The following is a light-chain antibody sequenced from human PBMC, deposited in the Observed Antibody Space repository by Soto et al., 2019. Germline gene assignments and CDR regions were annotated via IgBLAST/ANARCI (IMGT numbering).Light chain of an antibody. CDR1: SSNIGAGHH. CDR2: GNS. Sequence: QAVLTQPPSVSGTPGQRVTISCTGSSSNIGAGHHVHWYQQLPGTAPKLLIYGNSNRPSGVPDRISGSKSGTSASLAITGLQAEDEADYYCQYYDSRLSGWVFGGGTKLTVL. J-gene: IGLJ3*02. V-gene: IGLV1-40*01. CDR3: QYYDSRLSGWV.